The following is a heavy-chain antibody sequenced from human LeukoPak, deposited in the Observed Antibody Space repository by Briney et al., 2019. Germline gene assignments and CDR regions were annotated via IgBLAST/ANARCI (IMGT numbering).Heavy chain of an antibody. V-gene: IGHV3-66*01. Sequence: GGSLRLSCAASGFTVSSNYMSWVRQAPGKGLEWVSVIYSGGSTYYADSVKGIFTISRDNSKNTLYLEMNSLRAEDTAVYYCARDHYYDSSGDFIDAFDIRGQGTMVTVSS. J-gene: IGHJ3*02. CDR1: GFTVSSNY. CDR2: IYSGGST. CDR3: ARDHYYDSSGDFIDAFDI. D-gene: IGHD3-22*01.